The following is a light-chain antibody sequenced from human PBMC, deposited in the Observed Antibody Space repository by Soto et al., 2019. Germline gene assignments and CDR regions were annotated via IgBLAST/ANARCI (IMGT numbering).Light chain of an antibody. J-gene: IGKJ1*01. CDR1: QSLLHSNGYNY. Sequence: DIVMTQSPLSLPVTPGEPASISCRSSQSLLHSNGYNYLDWYLQQPGQSPQLLNYLGSNRASGVPDRFSGIGSGTDFTLKISRVEAEDVGVYYCMQALQTPPTFGQGTKVEIK. CDR2: LGS. CDR3: MQALQTPPT. V-gene: IGKV2-28*01.